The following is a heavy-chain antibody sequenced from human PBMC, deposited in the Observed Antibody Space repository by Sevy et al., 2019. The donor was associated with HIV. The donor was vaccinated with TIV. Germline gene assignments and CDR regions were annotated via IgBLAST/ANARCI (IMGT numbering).Heavy chain of an antibody. CDR3: AKEGGSHYDTSGSFDD. CDR1: GFTFSSYW. D-gene: IGHD3-22*01. CDR2: IKQDGSEK. Sequence: GGSLRLSCAASGFTFSSYWMSWVRQAPGKGLEWVANIKQDGSEKYYVDSVKGRFTISRDNAKNSLYLQMNSLRAEDTAVFYCAKEGGSHYDTSGSFDDWGQGTRVTVSS. J-gene: IGHJ4*02. V-gene: IGHV3-7*03.